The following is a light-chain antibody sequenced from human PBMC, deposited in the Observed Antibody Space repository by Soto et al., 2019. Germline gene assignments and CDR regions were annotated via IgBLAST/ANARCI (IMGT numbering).Light chain of an antibody. CDR1: SSDVGGYNY. J-gene: IGLJ2*01. Sequence: QSALTQPASVSGSPGQSITISCTGTSSDVGGYNYVSWYQQHPGKAPKLIISEVSNRPSGVSTRFSGSKSGNTASLTISGLQAEDEADYYCTSYTSTISHVLFGGGTQLTVL. CDR2: EVS. V-gene: IGLV2-14*03. CDR3: TSYTSTISHVL.